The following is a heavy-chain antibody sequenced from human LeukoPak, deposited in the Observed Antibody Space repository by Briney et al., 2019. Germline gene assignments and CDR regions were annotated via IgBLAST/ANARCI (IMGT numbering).Heavy chain of an antibody. CDR1: GFTFSSHW. CDR3: AREIVRRGSGTDNKSYFDS. Sequence: GGSLRLSCAASGFTFSSHWMTWVRQAPRKGLEWVANIKQDGNEINYVDSVKGRFTISIDNAKTSLYLQMNSLRAEDTSLYYCAREIVRRGSGTDNKSYFDSWGQGTLVTVSS. V-gene: IGHV3-7*01. CDR2: IKQDGNEI. D-gene: IGHD3-10*01. J-gene: IGHJ4*03.